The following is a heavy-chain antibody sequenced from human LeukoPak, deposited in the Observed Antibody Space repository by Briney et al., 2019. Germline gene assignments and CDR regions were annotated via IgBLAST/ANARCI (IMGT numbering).Heavy chain of an antibody. D-gene: IGHD3-10*01. V-gene: IGHV3-30*04. J-gene: IGHJ4*02. Sequence: GGSLRLSCAASGFTFSSYAMHWVRQAPGKGLEWVAGISYDGSNKYYADSVKGRLTISRDNSKNTLYLQMNSLRAEDTAVYYCARAPKITMVRGVIFNYFDYWGQGTLVTVSS. CDR3: ARAPKITMVRGVIFNYFDY. CDR2: ISYDGSNK. CDR1: GFTFSSYA.